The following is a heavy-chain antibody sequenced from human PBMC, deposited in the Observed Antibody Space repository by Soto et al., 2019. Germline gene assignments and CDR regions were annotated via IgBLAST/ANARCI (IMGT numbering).Heavy chain of an antibody. V-gene: IGHV3-23*01. CDR2: ISGSGGSI. CDR3: VKGYWKGDV. Sequence: EVQLLESGGGLVQPGGSLRLSCAASGFTFSTYAMNWVRQAPGNGLEWVSVISGSGGSIHYADSVKGRFTISRDNSKNTLYLQMNSLRDEDTALYHCVKGYWKGDVWGQGTTVTVSS. CDR1: GFTFSTYA. J-gene: IGHJ6*02. D-gene: IGHD1-1*01.